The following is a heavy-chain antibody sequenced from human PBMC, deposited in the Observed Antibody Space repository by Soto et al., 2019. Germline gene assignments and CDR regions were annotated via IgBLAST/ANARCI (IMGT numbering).Heavy chain of an antibody. CDR1: GGSINSSSYF. CDR2: IYYSGST. D-gene: IGHD6-19*01. J-gene: IGHJ5*02. V-gene: IGHV4-39*01. CDR3: ARHYSSGARNWFDP. Sequence: SESLSLTCSVSGGSINSSSYFWGWVRQPPGKGLEWIGSIYYSGSTYYNPSLRSRVTISVDTSKNQFSLKLSSVTAADTAVFYCARHYSSGARNWFDPWGQGTLVTVSS.